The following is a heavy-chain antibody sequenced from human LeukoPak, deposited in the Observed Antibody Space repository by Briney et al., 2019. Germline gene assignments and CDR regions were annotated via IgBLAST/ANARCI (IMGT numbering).Heavy chain of an antibody. CDR1: GGSINSSSYY. CDR3: ARHLVVFSQTSGVGY. Sequence: PSETLSLTCTVSGGSINSSSYYWGWIRQPPGKGLEWIGYIYYSGSTNYNPSLKSRVTISVDTSKNQFSLKLSSVTAADTAVYYCARHLVVFSQTSGVGYWGQGTLVTVSS. V-gene: IGHV4-61*05. J-gene: IGHJ4*02. CDR2: IYYSGST. D-gene: IGHD2-8*01.